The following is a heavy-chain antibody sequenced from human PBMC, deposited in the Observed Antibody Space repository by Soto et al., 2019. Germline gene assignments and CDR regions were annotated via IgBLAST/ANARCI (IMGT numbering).Heavy chain of an antibody. D-gene: IGHD3-9*01. CDR2: ISYSGST. Sequence: RILHAKEKELEWIASISYSGSTYYSPTLKSRLIISVDTSKSQFSLRLSSVTAADTAVYYCVRFWPLPYSDALTDYTHAFPYWGQGILVT. CDR3: VRFWPLPYSDALTDYTHAFPY. J-gene: IGHJ4*02. V-gene: IGHV4-30-2*03.